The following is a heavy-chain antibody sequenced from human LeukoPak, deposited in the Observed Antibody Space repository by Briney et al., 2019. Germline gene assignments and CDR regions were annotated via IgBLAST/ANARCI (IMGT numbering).Heavy chain of an antibody. CDR2: IYHSGST. CDR3: ASTYYYDSSGYLGAFDI. V-gene: IGHV4-30-2*01. D-gene: IGHD3-22*01. J-gene: IGHJ3*02. CDR1: GGSISSGGYS. Sequence: PSQTLSLTCAVSGGSISSGGYSWSWTRQPPGKGLEWIGYIYHSGSTYYNPSLRSRVTISVDRSKNQFSLKLSSVTAADTAVYYCASTYYYDSSGYLGAFDIWGQGTMVTVSS.